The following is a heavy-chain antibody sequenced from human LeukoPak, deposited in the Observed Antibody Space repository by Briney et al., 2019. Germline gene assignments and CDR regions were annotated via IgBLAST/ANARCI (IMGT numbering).Heavy chain of an antibody. V-gene: IGHV3-23*01. CDR1: AFTFSSFA. D-gene: IGHD4-17*01. CDR3: AKDLPDYGDYIEGS. Sequence: PGGSLRLSCAASAFTFSSFAMSWVRQAPGKGLEWVSTISGSGGSTNYADSVKGRFTFSRDNSKNTLYLQMNSLRAEDTAVYYCAKDLPDYGDYIEGSWGQGTLVTVSP. CDR2: ISGSGGST. J-gene: IGHJ5*02.